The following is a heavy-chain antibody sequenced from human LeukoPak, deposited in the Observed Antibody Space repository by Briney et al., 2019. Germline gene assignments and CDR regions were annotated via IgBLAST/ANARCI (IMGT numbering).Heavy chain of an antibody. J-gene: IGHJ4*02. Sequence: GGSLRLSCVASGFTFSNYPMTWVRQAPGKGLEWVSAVGSSGAGTKYAESVKGRFTISRDNSKSTLYLQMNSLRDEDTAVYYCAKDWRADYWGQGTLVTVSS. CDR2: VGSSGAGT. V-gene: IGHV3-23*01. CDR1: GFTFSNYP. CDR3: AKDWRADY.